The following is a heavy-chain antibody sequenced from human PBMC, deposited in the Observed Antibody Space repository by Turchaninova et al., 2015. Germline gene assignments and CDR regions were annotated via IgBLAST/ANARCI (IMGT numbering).Heavy chain of an antibody. CDR2: IVGSGGSX. D-gene: IGHD2-21*01. J-gene: IGHJ4*02. CDR3: AKVVAYYFXX. V-gene: IGHV3-23*04. CDR1: GFTFSSYA. Sequence: EVQLVESGGGLVQPGGSLRLSCAASGFTFSSYAMSWVRQAPGKGLEGVSGIVGSGGSXXYSXXXKGXXXISXDNSKXXLYXXXNSLRAEXXAVYYCAKVVAYYFXXWGQGXLVTVSS.